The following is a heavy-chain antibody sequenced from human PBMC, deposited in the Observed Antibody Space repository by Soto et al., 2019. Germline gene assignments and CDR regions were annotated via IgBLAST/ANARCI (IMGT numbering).Heavy chain of an antibody. J-gene: IGHJ4*02. CDR1: GFRFSSYS. D-gene: IGHD3-22*01. V-gene: IGHV3-23*01. CDR2: ITATGDRT. CDR3: ATMNGYFEY. Sequence: PRGSLRLSCADSGFRFSSYSMSWVRQTPGKGLEWVAAITATGDRTYYADSVTGRFTISRDNSKKTHYLQMTSLRAEDTAMYYCATMNGYFEYWGQGTPVTVSS.